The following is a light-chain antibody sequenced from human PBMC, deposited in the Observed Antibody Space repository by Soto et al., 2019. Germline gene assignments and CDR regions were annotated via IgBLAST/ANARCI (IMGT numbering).Light chain of an antibody. CDR3: QQSYSTPYT. CDR2: AAP. V-gene: IGKV1-39*01. Sequence: DIQLTQSPSSLSASVGDRVTITCRASQSISSYLNWYHQKPGKAPKLLIYAAPSLQSGVPSRFSGSGSGTDLTLTISRLQPEEFATYYCQQSYSTPYTFGQGTQLEIK. J-gene: IGKJ2*01. CDR1: QSISSY.